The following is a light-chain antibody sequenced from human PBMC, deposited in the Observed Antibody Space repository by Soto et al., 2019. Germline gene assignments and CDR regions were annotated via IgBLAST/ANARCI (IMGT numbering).Light chain of an antibody. CDR3: QQRSDWPIT. CDR1: QSVSSY. Sequence: EIVLTQSPATLSLSPGDRATLSCRASQSVSSYLAWYQQKPGQAPRLLIYDASNRATGIPARFSGSGSGTDFSLTISSLGPEDFAVYSCQQRSDWPITFGQGTRLEIK. J-gene: IGKJ5*01. CDR2: DAS. V-gene: IGKV3-11*01.